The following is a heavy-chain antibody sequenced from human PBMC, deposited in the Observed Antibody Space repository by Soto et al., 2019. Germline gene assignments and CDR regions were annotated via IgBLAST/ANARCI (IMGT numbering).Heavy chain of an antibody. Sequence: PGGSLRLSCAASGFTFSSYAMHWVRQAPGKGLEYVSAISSNGGSTYYADSVKGRFTISRDNSKNTLYLQMGSLRAEDMAVYYCARGSDSSGYYPYYGMDVWGQGTTVTVSS. J-gene: IGHJ6*02. CDR2: ISSNGGST. D-gene: IGHD3-22*01. V-gene: IGHV3-64*02. CDR3: ARGSDSSGYYPYYGMDV. CDR1: GFTFSSYA.